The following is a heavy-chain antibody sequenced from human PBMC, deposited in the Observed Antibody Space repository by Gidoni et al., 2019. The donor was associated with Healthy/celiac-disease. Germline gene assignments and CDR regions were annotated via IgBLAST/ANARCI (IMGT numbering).Heavy chain of an antibody. CDR3: ARGEGATTNWFDP. CDR1: GYTMTSDG. D-gene: IGHD1-26*01. J-gene: IGHJ5*02. CDR2: ISAYNGNT. V-gene: IGHV1-18*01. Sequence: QVQLAPSGAEAKQHAASAMVSCVASGYTMTSDGICRGRQAPGQGLEWMGWISAYNGNTNNTQKLQDRVTITTDASTSTNYMELRSLRYDGTAVYYCARGEGATTNWFDPWGQGTLVTVSS.